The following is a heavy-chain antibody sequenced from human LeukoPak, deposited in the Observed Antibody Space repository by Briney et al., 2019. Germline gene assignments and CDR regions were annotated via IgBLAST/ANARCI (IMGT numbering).Heavy chain of an antibody. V-gene: IGHV3-11*01. D-gene: IGHD5-18*01. CDR3: ARVAVGYRYGYPFDC. J-gene: IGHJ4*02. CDR1: GFTFSDYY. CDR2: ISSSGSTI. Sequence: GGSLRLSCAASGFTFSDYYVSWIRQAPGKGLEWVSYISSSGSTIYYADSVKGRFTISRDNAKNSLYLQMNSLRAEDTAVYYCARVAVGYRYGYPFDCWGQGTLVSVSS.